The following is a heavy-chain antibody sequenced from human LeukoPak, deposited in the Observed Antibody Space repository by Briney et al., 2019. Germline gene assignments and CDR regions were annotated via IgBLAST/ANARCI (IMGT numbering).Heavy chain of an antibody. V-gene: IGHV4-39*07. J-gene: IGHJ6*03. D-gene: IGHD4-17*01. CDR1: GGSISSSSYY. CDR3: ARDTVTTEENMDV. Sequence: PSETLSLTCTVSGGSISSSSYYWGWIRQPPGKGLEWIGSIYYSGSTYYNPSLKSRVTISVDTSKNQFSLKLSSVTAADTAVYYCARDTVTTEENMDVWGKGTTVTVSS. CDR2: IYYSGST.